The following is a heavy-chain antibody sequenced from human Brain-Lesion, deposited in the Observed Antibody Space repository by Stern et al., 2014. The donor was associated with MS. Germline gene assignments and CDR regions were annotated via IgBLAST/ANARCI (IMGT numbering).Heavy chain of an antibody. CDR1: GYTLTELS. CDR3: ATLSPGAGGNYYRHFDY. V-gene: IGHV1-24*01. CDR2: FDPEDGET. D-gene: IGHD1-26*01. J-gene: IGHJ4*02. Sequence: VQLLQSGAEVKKPGASVKVSCKVSGYTLTELSMPWVRQAPRKGLEWMGGFDPEDGETIYAQKFQGRVTMTEDTSTDTAYMELSSLRSEDTAVYYCATLSPGAGGNYYRHFDYWGQGTLVTVSS.